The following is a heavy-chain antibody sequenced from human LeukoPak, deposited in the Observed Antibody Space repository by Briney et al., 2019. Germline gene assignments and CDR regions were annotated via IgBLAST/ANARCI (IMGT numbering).Heavy chain of an antibody. D-gene: IGHD2-15*01. J-gene: IGHJ4*02. CDR2: INHSGST. Sequence: PSETLSLTCAVYGGSFSGYYWSWIRQPPGKGLEWIGEINHSGSTNYNPSLKSRVTISVDTSKSQFSLKVSSVTAADTAVYYCARGARMTFDYWGQGTLVTVSS. CDR3: ARGARMTFDY. V-gene: IGHV4-34*01. CDR1: GGSFSGYY.